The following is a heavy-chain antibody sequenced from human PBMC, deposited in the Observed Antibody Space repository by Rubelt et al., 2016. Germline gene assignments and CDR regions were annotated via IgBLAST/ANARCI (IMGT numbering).Heavy chain of an antibody. V-gene: IGHV4-59*08. CDR3: ARQSGNSRFDY. J-gene: IGHJ4*02. Sequence: QVQLQESGPGLVKPSGTLSLTCAVSGGSISSDYWSWIRQPPGKGLEWLGYIYYSGSTNYNPSLKSRVTISVDTSKNQFSLKVSSVTAADTAVYYCARQSGNSRFDYWGQGTLVTVSS. D-gene: IGHD3-3*01. CDR1: GGSISSDY. CDR2: IYYSGST.